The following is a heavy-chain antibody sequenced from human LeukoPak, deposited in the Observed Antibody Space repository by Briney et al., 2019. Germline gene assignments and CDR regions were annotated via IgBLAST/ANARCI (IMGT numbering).Heavy chain of an antibody. Sequence: ASVKVSCKASGYTFTSYDINWVRQATGQGLEWMGRMNPNSGDTGFAQKFQGRLTMTRSTSISTAYMELSSFRSEDTAVYYCARDKDMAVPGYWGQGTLVTVSS. V-gene: IGHV1-8*01. CDR3: ARDKDMAVPGY. CDR2: MNPNSGDT. D-gene: IGHD6-19*01. CDR1: GYTFTSYD. J-gene: IGHJ4*02.